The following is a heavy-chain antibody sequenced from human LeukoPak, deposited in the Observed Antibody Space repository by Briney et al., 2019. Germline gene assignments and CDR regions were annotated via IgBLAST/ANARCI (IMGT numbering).Heavy chain of an antibody. V-gene: IGHV3-66*01. D-gene: IGHD3-10*01. Sequence: GGSLRLSCAASGFTVSSNYMSWVRQAPGKGLEWVSVIYSGGSTYYADSVKGRFTISRDNSKNTLYLQMNSLRAEDTAVYYCARLSLWFGELYFDYWGQGTLVTVSS. CDR2: IYSGGST. J-gene: IGHJ4*02. CDR1: GFTVSSNY. CDR3: ARLSLWFGELYFDY.